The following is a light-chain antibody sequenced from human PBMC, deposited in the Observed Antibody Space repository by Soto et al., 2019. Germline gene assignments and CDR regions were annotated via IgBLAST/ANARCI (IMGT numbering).Light chain of an antibody. J-gene: IGKJ5*01. V-gene: IGKV3-20*01. CDR1: QSVGSSY. CDR3: QQYAGSPIT. CDR2: AGS. Sequence: EIVMTQSPATLSVSPGERATLSCRTSQSVGSSYLAWYQQIPGQAPRLLIYAGSSRATGIPDRFSGSGSVTDFSLTISRLEPEDFAVYYCQQYAGSPITFGQGTRLEIK.